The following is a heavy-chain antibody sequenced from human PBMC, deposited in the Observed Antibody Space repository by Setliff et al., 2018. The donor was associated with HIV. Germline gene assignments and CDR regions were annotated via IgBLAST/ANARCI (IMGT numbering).Heavy chain of an antibody. CDR3: ARGLLGELLWDY. J-gene: IGHJ4*02. Sequence: SETLSLTCTVSGGSISSGSYYWSWIRQPAGKGLEWIGHIYTSGSTNYNPSLKSRVTISVDTSKNQFSLKLSSVTAADTAVYYCARGLLGELLWDYWGPGILVTVSS. CDR1: GGSISSGSYY. V-gene: IGHV4-61*09. CDR2: IYTSGST. D-gene: IGHD1-26*01.